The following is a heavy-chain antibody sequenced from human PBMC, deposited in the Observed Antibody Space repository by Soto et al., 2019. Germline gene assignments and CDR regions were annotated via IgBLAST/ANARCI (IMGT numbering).Heavy chain of an antibody. CDR1: GGSISSSNYY. Sequence: TLSLTCSVSGGSISSSNYYWAWIRQPPGKGLEWIGSIYYIGNTYYNPSLKSRVTMSVDTSKNQLSLNLRSVTAADTAVYYCARLPSRHLVDYWGQGTLVTVSS. V-gene: IGHV4-39*01. CDR2: IYYIGNT. D-gene: IGHD3-3*02. CDR3: ARLPSRHLVDY. J-gene: IGHJ4*02.